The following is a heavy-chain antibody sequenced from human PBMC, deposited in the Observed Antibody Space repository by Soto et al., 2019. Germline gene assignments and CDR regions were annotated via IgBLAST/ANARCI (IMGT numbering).Heavy chain of an antibody. CDR2: IYRTGST. CDR1: GGSFTSNNW. D-gene: IGHD1-7*01. V-gene: IGHV4-4*02. Sequence: PSETLSPTCAFSGGSFTSNNWWTWVRQPPGQGLEWIGEIYRTGSTNYNPSLKSRVTISLDKSENQFSLKVTSLTAADTAVYYCASRDPGTSVDYWGQGTLVTVSS. J-gene: IGHJ4*02. CDR3: ASRDPGTSVDY.